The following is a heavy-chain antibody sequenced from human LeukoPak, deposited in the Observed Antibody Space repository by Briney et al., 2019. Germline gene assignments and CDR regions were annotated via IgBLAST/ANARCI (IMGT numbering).Heavy chain of an antibody. D-gene: IGHD5-18*01. V-gene: IGHV2-26*01. CDR1: GFSLSNARVG. CDR2: IFWNDEK. Sequence: SGPTLVKPTETLTLTCTVSGFSLSNARVGVSWIRQPPGKALEWLAHIFWNDEKSYSTSLKSRLTISKDTPKSQVVLTMTNTDPVDTATYYCARIAPHTAMVTDWFAPWGQGTLVTVSS. CDR3: ARIAPHTAMVTDWFAP. J-gene: IGHJ5*02.